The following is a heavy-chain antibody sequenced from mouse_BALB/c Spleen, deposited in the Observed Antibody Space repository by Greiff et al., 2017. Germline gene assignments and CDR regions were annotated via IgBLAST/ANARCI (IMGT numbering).Heavy chain of an antibody. D-gene: IGHD3-1*01. CDR2: ISSGSSTI. CDR1: GFTFSSFG. J-gene: IGHJ4*01. CDR3: ARSGRYYAMDY. Sequence: DVHLVESGGGLVKPGGSRKLSCAASGFTFSSFGMHWVRQAPEKGLEWVAYISSGSSTIYYADTVKGRFTISRDNPKNTLFLQMTSLRSEDTAMYYCARSGRYYAMDYWGQGTSVTVSS. V-gene: IGHV5-17*02.